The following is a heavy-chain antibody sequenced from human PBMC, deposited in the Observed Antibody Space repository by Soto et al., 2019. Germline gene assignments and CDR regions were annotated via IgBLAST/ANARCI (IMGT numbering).Heavy chain of an antibody. J-gene: IGHJ4*02. Sequence: SETLSLTCAVSGGSISSGGYSWSWIRQPPGKGLEWIGYIYHSGSTYYNPSLKSRVTISVDRSKNQFPLKLSSVTAADTAVYYCARSTYYYDSSGYSFDYWGQGTLVTVSS. CDR3: ARSTYYYDSSGYSFDY. V-gene: IGHV4-30-2*01. CDR2: IYHSGST. CDR1: GGSISSGGYS. D-gene: IGHD3-22*01.